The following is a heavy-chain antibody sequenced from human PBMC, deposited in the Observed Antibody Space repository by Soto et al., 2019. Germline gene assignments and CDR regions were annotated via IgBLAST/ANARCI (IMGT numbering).Heavy chain of an antibody. J-gene: IGHJ4*02. V-gene: IGHV3-23*01. CDR1: GFTFSTYG. D-gene: IGHD5-12*01. CDR2: ISASGGTT. CDR3: AKDVADGYLTEAITLDS. Sequence: LRLSCVASGFTFSTYGMNWVRQVPGKGLEWVAGISASGGTTYYADSVKGRFSISRDKSENTLYLQMNSLRGDDTAIYYCAKDVADGYLTEAITLDSWGQGTLVTVSS.